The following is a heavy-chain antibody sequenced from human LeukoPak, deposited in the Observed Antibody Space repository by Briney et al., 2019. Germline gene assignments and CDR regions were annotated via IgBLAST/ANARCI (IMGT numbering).Heavy chain of an antibody. V-gene: IGHV4-34*01. D-gene: IGHD2-21*02. CDR3: AIAPYCGGDCNDAFDI. Sequence: NTSETLSLTCAVYGGSFSGYYWSWIRQPPGKGLEWIGEINHSGSTNYNPSLKSRVTISVDTSKNQFSLKLSSVTAADTAVYYCAIAPYCGGDCNDAFDIWGQGTMVTVSS. CDR2: INHSGST. J-gene: IGHJ3*02. CDR1: GGSFSGYY.